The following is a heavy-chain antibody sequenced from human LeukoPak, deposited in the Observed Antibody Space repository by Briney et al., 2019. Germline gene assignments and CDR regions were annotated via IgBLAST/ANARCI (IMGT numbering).Heavy chain of an antibody. Sequence: SVKVSCKASGGTFSSYAISRVRQAPGQGLEWMGRIIPILGIANYAQKFQGRVTITADKSTSTAYMELSSLRSEDTAVYYCVRAMAPLDTFNYQYAMDVWGQGTMVTVSS. J-gene: IGHJ6*02. CDR1: GGTFSSYA. D-gene: IGHD5-24*01. CDR2: IIPILGIA. CDR3: VRAMAPLDTFNYQYAMDV. V-gene: IGHV1-69*04.